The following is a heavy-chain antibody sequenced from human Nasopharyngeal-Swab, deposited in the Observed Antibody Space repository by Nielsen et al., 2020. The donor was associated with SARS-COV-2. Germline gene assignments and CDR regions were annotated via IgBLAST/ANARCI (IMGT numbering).Heavy chain of an antibody. CDR3: ATFDYYDSS. Sequence: SETPSLTCTVSGGSISSSSYYWGWIRQPPGKGLEWIGSIYYRGSTYYNPSLKSRVTISVDTSKNQYSLKLSSVTAADTAVYYCATFDYYDSSWGQGTLVTVSS. D-gene: IGHD3-22*01. V-gene: IGHV4-39*05. J-gene: IGHJ4*02. CDR2: IYYRGST. CDR1: GGSISSSSYY.